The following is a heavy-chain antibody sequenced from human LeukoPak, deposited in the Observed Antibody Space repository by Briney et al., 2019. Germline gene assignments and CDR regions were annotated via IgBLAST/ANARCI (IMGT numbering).Heavy chain of an antibody. CDR2: IYSGDTT. D-gene: IGHD2-15*01. Sequence: GGSLRLSCAASGFTVSSYYMSWVRQAPGKGLERVSAIYSGDTTYYADSVKGRFTVSRDNSKNTLYLQMDSLRAEDTAVYYCARDERMGLRPFDYWGQGTLVTVSS. J-gene: IGHJ4*02. CDR1: GFTVSSYY. CDR3: ARDERMGLRPFDY. V-gene: IGHV3-53*01.